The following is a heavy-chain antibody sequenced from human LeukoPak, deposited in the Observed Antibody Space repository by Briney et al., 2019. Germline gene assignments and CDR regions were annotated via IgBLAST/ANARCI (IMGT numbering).Heavy chain of an antibody. CDR2: INPNSGDT. CDR1: GYTFTDYF. V-gene: IGHV1-2*02. J-gene: IGHJ6*02. Sequence: ASVKVSCNASGYTFTDYFIHWVRQAPGQGLEWMGWINPNSGDTRYAQKFQGRVTMTRDTSISTAYMELSRLRSDDTAVYYCARAYSRDYYYGMDFWGQGTTVTVSS. D-gene: IGHD6-13*01. CDR3: ARAYSRDYYYGMDF.